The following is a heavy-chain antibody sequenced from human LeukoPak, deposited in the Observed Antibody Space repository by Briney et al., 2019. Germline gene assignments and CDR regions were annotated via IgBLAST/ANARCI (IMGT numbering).Heavy chain of an antibody. CDR3: ARDRKGGDYYGSGSYYNWFDP. D-gene: IGHD3-10*01. J-gene: IGHJ5*02. Sequence: SETLSLTCTVSGGSVSSGSYYWSWIRQPPGKGLEWIGYIYYSGSTNYNPSLKSRVTISVDTSKNQFSLKLSSVTAADTAVYYCARDRKGGDYYGSGSYYNWFDPWGQGTLVTVSS. V-gene: IGHV4-61*01. CDR2: IYYSGST. CDR1: GGSVSSGSYY.